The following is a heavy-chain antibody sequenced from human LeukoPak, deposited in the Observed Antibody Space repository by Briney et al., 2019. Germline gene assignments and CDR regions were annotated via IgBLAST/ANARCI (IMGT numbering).Heavy chain of an antibody. CDR2: VHYSGTT. CDR1: DGFITNYY. D-gene: IGHD4-17*01. J-gene: IGHJ4*02. V-gene: IGHV4-59*07. Sequence: KPSDTLSLTCTVSDGFITNYYWSWVRQPPGKGLEFIGYVHYSGTTNYNLSLRSRVTISIDTSKKHFFLKLNSVTAADTAVYYCATGYGDFRVEGRYFYSWGQGTLVTVSS. CDR3: ATGYGDFRVEGRYFYS.